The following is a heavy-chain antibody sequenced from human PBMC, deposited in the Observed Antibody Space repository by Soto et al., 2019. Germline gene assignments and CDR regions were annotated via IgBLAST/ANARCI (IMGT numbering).Heavy chain of an antibody. CDR3: AKDRVLASGKDAFDI. V-gene: IGHV3-23*01. J-gene: IGHJ3*02. Sequence: GGSLSLPCAASGFTFSSDAMSWVRQAPGKGLEWVSAIIGSGGSTYYADSVKGRFTISRDNSKNTLYLQMNSLRAEDTAVYYCAKDRVLASGKDAFDIWGQGTMVTVSS. CDR2: IIGSGGST. CDR1: GFTFSSDA. D-gene: IGHD1-26*01.